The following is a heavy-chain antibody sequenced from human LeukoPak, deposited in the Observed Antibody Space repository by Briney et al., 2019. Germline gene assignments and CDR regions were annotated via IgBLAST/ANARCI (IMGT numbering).Heavy chain of an antibody. CDR1: GFIFNNYA. CDR3: AKDDRRHYTSGPNPDSLH. J-gene: IGHJ4*02. V-gene: IGHV3-9*01. CDR2: ISWNSGSI. Sequence: GRSLRLSCAGSGFIFNNYAMHWVRQPPGKGLEWVSGISWNSGSIDYADSVKGRFTISRDNAKNSLYLQMNSLRVEDTAFYYCAKDDRRHYTSGPNPDSLHWGQGALVTVSS. D-gene: IGHD6-19*01.